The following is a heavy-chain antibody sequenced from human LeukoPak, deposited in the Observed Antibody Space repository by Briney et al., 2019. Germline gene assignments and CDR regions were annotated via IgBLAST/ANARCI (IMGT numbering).Heavy chain of an antibody. CDR2: INTSNGNT. V-gene: IGHV1-3*04. J-gene: IGHJ4*02. CDR3: ARHSLTYPAGFGY. Sequence: ASVKLSCKASGYTFTTYAIRWVRQAPGQRLEWMGWINTSNGNTKHSQYFQGRVTITRDTSASTAYMERSSLRSENTAVYYCARHSLTYPAGFGYWNQGTLVTVSS. CDR1: GYTFTTYA. D-gene: IGHD2/OR15-2a*01.